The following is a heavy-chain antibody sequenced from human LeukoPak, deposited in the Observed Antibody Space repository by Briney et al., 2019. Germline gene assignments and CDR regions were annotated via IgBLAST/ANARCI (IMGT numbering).Heavy chain of an antibody. CDR2: INHSGST. CDR3: ARENYHLVSGDFYYYMDV. Sequence: PSETLSLTCAVYGGSFSGYYWSWIRQPPGKGLEWIGEINHSGSTNYNPSLKSRVTISVDTSKNQFSLKVTSVTAADTAVYYCARENYHLVSGDFYYYMDVWGKGTTVTVSS. J-gene: IGHJ6*03. D-gene: IGHD6-13*01. V-gene: IGHV4-34*01. CDR1: GGSFSGYY.